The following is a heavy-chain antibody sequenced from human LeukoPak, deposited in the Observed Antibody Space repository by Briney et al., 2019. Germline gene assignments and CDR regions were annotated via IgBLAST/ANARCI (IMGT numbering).Heavy chain of an antibody. D-gene: IGHD3-9*01. V-gene: IGHV4-34*01. Sequence: SETLSLTCAVYGVSFSGYYWSWIRQPPGKGLEWIGEINHSGSTNYNPSLKSRVTISVDTSKNQFSLKLSSVTAADTAVYYCARGRGFDWLLYRDHKYYFDYWGQGTLVTVSS. J-gene: IGHJ4*02. CDR2: INHSGST. CDR1: GVSFSGYY. CDR3: ARGRGFDWLLYRDHKYYFDY.